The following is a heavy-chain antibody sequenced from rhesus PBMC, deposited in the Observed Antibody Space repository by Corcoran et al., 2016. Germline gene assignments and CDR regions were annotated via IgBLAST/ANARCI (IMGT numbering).Heavy chain of an antibody. D-gene: IGHD4-11*01. CDR2: ISASCDAT. J-gene: IGHJ4*01. Sequence: DVQLVESGGGLVKPGGSLRLSCVASGFTFTSYELHLFRQAPGEGLELVSVISASCDATYSADSVKGRFTISRDNAKNSLFLQMNSLRAEDTAVYYCTHYQRGYWGQGVLVTVSS. CDR1: GFTFTSYE. V-gene: IGHV3-100*02. CDR3: THYQRGY.